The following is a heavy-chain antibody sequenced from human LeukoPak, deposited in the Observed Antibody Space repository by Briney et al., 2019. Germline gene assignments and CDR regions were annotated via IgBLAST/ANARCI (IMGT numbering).Heavy chain of an antibody. CDR3: TRTGTPYYYYGMDV. Sequence: GGSLRLSCTASGFTPAPPALPCARPPPRQRPPRVGFIRSKAYGGTTEYAASVKGRFTISRDDSKSIAYLQMNSLKTEDTAVYYCTRTGTPYYYYGMDVWGQGTTVTVSS. CDR2: IRSKAYGGTT. V-gene: IGHV3-49*04. D-gene: IGHD1-1*01. CDR1: GFTPAPPA. J-gene: IGHJ6*02.